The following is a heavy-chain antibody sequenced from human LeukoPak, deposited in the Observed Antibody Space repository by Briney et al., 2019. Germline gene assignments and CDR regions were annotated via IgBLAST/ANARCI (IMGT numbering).Heavy chain of an antibody. D-gene: IGHD6-19*01. CDR3: AKTGSGWY. CDR2: IWYDGSNK. Sequence: QTGGSLRLSCAASGFTFSSYGMHWVRQAPGKGLEWVAVIWYDGSNKNYADSVKGRFTISRDNSKNTLYLQMNSLRAEDTAVYYCAKTGSGWYWGQGTLVTVSS. V-gene: IGHV3-33*06. CDR1: GFTFSSYG. J-gene: IGHJ4*02.